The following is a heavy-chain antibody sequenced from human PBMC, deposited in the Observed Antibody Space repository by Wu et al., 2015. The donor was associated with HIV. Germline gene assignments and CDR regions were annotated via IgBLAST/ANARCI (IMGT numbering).Heavy chain of an antibody. Sequence: QVQLVQSGAEVKKPGASVKVSCKASGYTFTGYYMHWVRQAPGQGLEWMGWINPNSGGTNYVQKFQGRVTMTRDTSISTAYMELSRLRSDDTAVYYCARVLGSGRLLHIDYWGQGTLVTVSS. CDR1: GYTFTGYY. CDR3: ARVLGSGRLLHIDY. D-gene: IGHD3-10*01. J-gene: IGHJ4*02. CDR2: INPNSGGT. V-gene: IGHV1-2*02.